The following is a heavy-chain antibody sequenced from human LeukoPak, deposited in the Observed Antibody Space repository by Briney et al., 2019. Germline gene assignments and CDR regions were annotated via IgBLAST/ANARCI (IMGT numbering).Heavy chain of an antibody. CDR1: GFTFSRSA. V-gene: IGHV3-23*01. CDR2: IIYSGGPT. CDR3: AKDGLYYDGSEHVYYFDS. J-gene: IGHJ4*02. D-gene: IGHD3-22*01. Sequence: PGGSLRLSCAASGFTFSRSAMTWVRQGPGTGLEFVASIIYSGGPTFHADSVEGRFTISRDNSKHTLYPQMNSVSAGDTALFYCAKDGLYYDGSEHVYYFDSWGQGTLVTVSS.